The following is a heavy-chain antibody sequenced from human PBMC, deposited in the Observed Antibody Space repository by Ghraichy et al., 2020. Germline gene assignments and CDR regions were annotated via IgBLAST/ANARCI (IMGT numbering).Heavy chain of an antibody. CDR3: AKVGSSSPRRGYYYGMDV. V-gene: IGHV3-23*01. CDR1: GFTFSSYA. J-gene: IGHJ6*02. D-gene: IGHD6-13*01. CDR2: ISGSGGST. Sequence: GGYLRLSCAASGFTFSSYAMSWVRQAPGKGLEWVSAISGSGGSTYYADSVKGRFTISRDNSKNTLYLQMNSLRAEDTAVYYCAKVGSSSPRRGYYYGMDVWGQGTTVTVSS.